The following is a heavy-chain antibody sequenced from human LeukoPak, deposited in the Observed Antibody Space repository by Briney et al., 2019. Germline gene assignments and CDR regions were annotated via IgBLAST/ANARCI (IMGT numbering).Heavy chain of an antibody. J-gene: IGHJ5*02. V-gene: IGHV4-34*01. CDR2: INHSGST. Sequence: PSETLSLTCAVYGGSFSGHYWSWIRQPPGKGLEWIGEINHSGSTNYNPSLKSRVTISVDTSKNQFSLKLSSVTAADTAVYYCARGGYDFWSGYLQSCWFDPWGQGTLVTVSS. D-gene: IGHD3-3*01. CDR3: ARGGYDFWSGYLQSCWFDP. CDR1: GGSFSGHY.